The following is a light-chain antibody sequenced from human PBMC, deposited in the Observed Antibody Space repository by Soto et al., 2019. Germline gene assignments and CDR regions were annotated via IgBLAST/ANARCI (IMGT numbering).Light chain of an antibody. CDR2: AAS. CDR1: QGISSY. CDR3: QQLSGYLIT. J-gene: IGKJ4*01. Sequence: DIQLTQSTSFLSASVGDRVTITCRASQGISSYLAWYQQKPGKAPKLLIYAASTLQSGVPSRFSGSGSGTEFTLTISSLQPEDFATYYCQQLSGYLITFGGGTKVEIK. V-gene: IGKV1-9*01.